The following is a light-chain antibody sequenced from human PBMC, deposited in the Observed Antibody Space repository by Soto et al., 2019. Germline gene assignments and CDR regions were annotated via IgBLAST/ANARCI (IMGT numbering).Light chain of an antibody. J-gene: IGLJ2*01. V-gene: IGLV1-40*01. Sequence: QSVLTQPPSVSGAPGQRVTISCTGSTSNIGAGYDVHWYQQVPGTTPKLLIYANNNRPSGVPDRFSGFKSGTSASLVITGLQAEDEADYYCQSYDNSLSGWLFGGGTKLTVL. CDR2: ANN. CDR3: QSYDNSLSGWL. CDR1: TSNIGAGYD.